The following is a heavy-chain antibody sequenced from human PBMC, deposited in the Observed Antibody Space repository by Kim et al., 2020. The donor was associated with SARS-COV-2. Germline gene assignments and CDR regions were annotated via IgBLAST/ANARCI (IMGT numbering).Heavy chain of an antibody. D-gene: IGHD2-2*01. J-gene: IGHJ4*02. CDR2: IYYSGST. V-gene: IGHV4-39*01. CDR1: GGSISSSSYY. CDR3: ASALGYCSSTSCYQFDY. Sequence: SETLSLTCTVSGGSISSSSYYWGWIRQPPGKGLEWIGSIYYSGSTYYNPSLKSRVTISVDTSKNQFSLKLSSVTAADTAVYYCASALGYCSSTSCYQFDYWGQGTLVTVSS.